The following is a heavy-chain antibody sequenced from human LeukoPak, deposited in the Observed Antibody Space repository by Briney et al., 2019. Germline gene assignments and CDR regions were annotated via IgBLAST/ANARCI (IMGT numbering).Heavy chain of an antibody. V-gene: IGHV3-48*02. Sequence: GGSLRLSCAASGFTFSSYSMNWVRQAPGKGLEWVSYISSSSSTIYYADSVKGRFTISRDNAKNSLYLQMNSLRDEDTAVYYCAREGRYYGSGSYRGDVWGQGTTVTVSS. CDR1: GFTFSSYS. CDR2: ISSSSSTI. D-gene: IGHD3-10*01. J-gene: IGHJ6*02. CDR3: AREGRYYGSGSYRGDV.